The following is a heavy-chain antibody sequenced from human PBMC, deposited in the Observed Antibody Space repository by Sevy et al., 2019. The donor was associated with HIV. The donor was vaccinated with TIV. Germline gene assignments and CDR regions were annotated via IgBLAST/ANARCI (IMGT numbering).Heavy chain of an antibody. J-gene: IGHJ4*02. D-gene: IGHD3-22*01. CDR3: AGTKDYYDNSGDPFDY. CDR2: YDPEDAET. CDR1: GKTLTALA. V-gene: IGHV1-24*01. Sequence: ASVKVSCKVSGKTLTALAIHWVRQAPGKGLEWMATYDPEDAETYYAQRFQGRVTMTEDTSTDTAYMEMSSLGSEDTAVFYWAGTKDYYDNSGDPFDYWGQGTLVTVSS.